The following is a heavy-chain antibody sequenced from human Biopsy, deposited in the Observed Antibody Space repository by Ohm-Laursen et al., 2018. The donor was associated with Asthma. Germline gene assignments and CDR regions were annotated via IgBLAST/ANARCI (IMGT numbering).Heavy chain of an antibody. CDR2: MSCEESVQ. V-gene: IGHV3-30*03. CDR3: ARDFGCGSYFVGTTFDY. D-gene: IGHD1-26*01. Sequence: SLRLSCTASGFTFKAYGIHWVRQAPGKGLEWVAVMSCEESVQYFADSVKGRFTLSRDNSKNTLYLQMDSLRAEDSAVYYCARDFGCGSYFVGTTFDYWGQGALVTVSS. CDR1: GFTFKAYG. J-gene: IGHJ4*02.